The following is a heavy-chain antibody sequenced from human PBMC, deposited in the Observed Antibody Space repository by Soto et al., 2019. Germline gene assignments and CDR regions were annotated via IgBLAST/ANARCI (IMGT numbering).Heavy chain of an antibody. CDR2: ISYDGSNK. CDR3: AKDPTRSPDY. Sequence: LRLSCAASGFTFSSYGMHWVRQAPGKGLEWVAVISYDGSNKYYADSVKGRFTISRDNSKNTLYLQMNSLRAEDTAVYYCAKDPTRSPDYGPKGTLITVSS. V-gene: IGHV3-30*18. J-gene: IGHJ4*02. CDR1: GFTFSSYG.